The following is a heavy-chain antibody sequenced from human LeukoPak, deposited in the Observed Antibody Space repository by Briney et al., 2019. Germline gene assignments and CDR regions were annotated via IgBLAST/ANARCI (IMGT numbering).Heavy chain of an antibody. CDR3: ARTDIGLTGSYYNPFDN. CDR1: GFTFSYFG. Sequence: GGSLRLSCAASGFTFSYFGLSWVRQAPGKGLEWVSGFGHNGDITYSDSVKGRFTISRDNSKNTLFLQMNSLRAEDTAIYYCARTDIGLTGSYYNPFDNWGQGTLVTVSS. V-gene: IGHV3-23*01. CDR2: FGHNGDIT. D-gene: IGHD3-10*01. J-gene: IGHJ4*02.